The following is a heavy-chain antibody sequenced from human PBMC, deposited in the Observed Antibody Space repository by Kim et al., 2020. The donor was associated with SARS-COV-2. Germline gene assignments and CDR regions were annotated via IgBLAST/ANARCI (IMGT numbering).Heavy chain of an antibody. CDR2: TYYRSKWYN. V-gene: IGHV6-1*01. CDR3: ARDTREIVKGIAAAGTHFDY. J-gene: IGHJ4*02. CDR1: GDSVSSNSAA. Sequence: SQTLSLTCAISGDSVSSNSAAWNWIRQSPSRGLEWLGRTYYRSKWYNDYAVSVKSRITINPDTSKNQFSLQLNSVTPEDTAVYYCARDTREIVKGIAAAGTHFDYWGQGTLVTVSS. D-gene: IGHD6-13*01.